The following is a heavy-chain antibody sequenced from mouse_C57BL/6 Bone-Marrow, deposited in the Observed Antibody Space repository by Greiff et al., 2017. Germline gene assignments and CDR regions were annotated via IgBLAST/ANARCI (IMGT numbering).Heavy chain of an antibody. CDR2: IYPGDGDT. CDR1: GYAFSSSW. J-gene: IGHJ1*03. V-gene: IGHV1-82*01. Sequence: VQLQQSGPELVKPGASVKISCKASGYAFSSSWMNWVKQRPGKGLEWIGRIYPGDGDTNYNGKFKGKATLTADKSSSTAYMQLSSLTSEDSAVYFCARTIYDGYPWYFDVWGTGTTVTVSS. CDR3: ARTIYDGYPWYFDV. D-gene: IGHD2-3*01.